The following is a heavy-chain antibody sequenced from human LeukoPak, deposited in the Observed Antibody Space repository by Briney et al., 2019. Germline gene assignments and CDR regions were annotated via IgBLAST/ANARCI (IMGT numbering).Heavy chain of an antibody. CDR3: ARDHCTNGVCYGGLGFDP. D-gene: IGHD2-8*01. CDR1: GYTFTGYY. CDR2: INPNSGGT. J-gene: IGHJ5*02. V-gene: IGHV1-2*04. Sequence: ASVKVSCKASGYTFTGYYMHWARQAPGQGLEWMGWINPNSGGTNYAQKSQGWVTMTRDTSISTAYMELSRPRSDDTAVYYCARDHCTNGVCYGGLGFDPWGQGTLVTVSS.